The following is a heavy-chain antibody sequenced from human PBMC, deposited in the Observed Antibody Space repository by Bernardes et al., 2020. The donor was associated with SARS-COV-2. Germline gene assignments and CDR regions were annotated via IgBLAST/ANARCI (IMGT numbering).Heavy chain of an antibody. CDR3: ARADFSGWDPDYGLDV. J-gene: IGHJ6*02. CDR1: GFTFSSHA. D-gene: IGHD6-19*01. V-gene: IGHV3-64*02. CDR2: ISSNGVST. Sequence: GSLRLSCIASGFTFSSHAMHWVRQAPGKGLKYVSGISSNGVSTTYADSVKGRVTISRDNFKNTLYLQMGSLRPEDMGVYYCARADFSGWDPDYGLDVWGQGTTVTVS.